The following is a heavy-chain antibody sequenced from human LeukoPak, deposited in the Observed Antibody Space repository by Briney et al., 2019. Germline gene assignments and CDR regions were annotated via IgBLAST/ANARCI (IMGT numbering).Heavy chain of an antibody. J-gene: IGHJ4*02. Sequence: GESLRLSCVASGFAFNTNWMHWVRQAPGKGLVWVTRISTDGRITNYADSVKGRFTISRDNAKNSLYLQMNSLRGEDTAVYYCAREKQQLEDYFDYWGQGTLVTVSS. D-gene: IGHD6-13*01. V-gene: IGHV3-74*01. CDR1: GFAFNTNW. CDR2: ISTDGRIT. CDR3: AREKQQLEDYFDY.